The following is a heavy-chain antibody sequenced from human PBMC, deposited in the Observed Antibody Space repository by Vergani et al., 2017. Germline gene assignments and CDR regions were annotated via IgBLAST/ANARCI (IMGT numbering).Heavy chain of an antibody. J-gene: IGHJ4*02. CDR3: ARGGLYYYGSGSGRIDY. CDR2: INPNSGGT. CDR1: GYTFTGYY. D-gene: IGHD3-10*01. Sequence: QVQLVQSGAEVKKPGASVKVSCKASGYTFTGYYMHWVRQAPGQGLEWMGWINPNSGGTNYAQKFQGRVTMTRDTSISTAYMGLSRLRSDDTAVYYCARGGLYYYGSGSGRIDYWGQGTLVTVSS. V-gene: IGHV1-2*02.